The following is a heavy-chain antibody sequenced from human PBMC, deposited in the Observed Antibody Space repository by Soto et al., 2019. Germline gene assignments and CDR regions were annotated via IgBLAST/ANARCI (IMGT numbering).Heavy chain of an antibody. J-gene: IGHJ4*02. D-gene: IGHD1-1*01. CDR1: GFTFDDHA. CDR3: AKDIKWNLPAGYLDN. V-gene: IGHV3-9*01. Sequence: EVQLVESGGGLVQPGRSLRLSCIASGFTFDDHAMQWVRQAPGKGLEWVSGISWNSGYIGYADSVKGRFTISRDNAKNSVHLQMNSLRAEDTAFYYCAKDIKWNLPAGYLDNWGQGTLVTVSS. CDR2: ISWNSGYI.